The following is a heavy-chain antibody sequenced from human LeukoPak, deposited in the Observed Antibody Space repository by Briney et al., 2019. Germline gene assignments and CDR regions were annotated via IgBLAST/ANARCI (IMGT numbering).Heavy chain of an antibody. Sequence: GGSLRLSCGASGFTFSNYWMSWVRQAPGKGLEWVASINQDGSLKNDVDSLEGRFTISRDNAKSSVFLQMNSLRAEDTAVYYCARAWRYGSGNYFDYWGQGTLVTVSS. CDR1: GFTFSNYW. CDR3: ARAWRYGSGNYFDY. D-gene: IGHD3-10*01. J-gene: IGHJ4*02. CDR2: INQDGSLK. V-gene: IGHV3-7*01.